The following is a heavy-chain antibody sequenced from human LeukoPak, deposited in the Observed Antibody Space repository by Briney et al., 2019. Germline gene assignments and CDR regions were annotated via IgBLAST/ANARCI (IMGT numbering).Heavy chain of an antibody. CDR1: GGSISSGSYY. V-gene: IGHV4-61*09. D-gene: IGHD3-22*01. J-gene: IGHJ3*02. Sequence: SQTLSLTCTVSGGSISSGSYYWSWIRQPAGKRLEWIGHIYRSGSTNYNPSLKSRVTISVDTSKNQFSLKLSSVTAADTAVYYCARDPYYYDSSDIGGAFDIWGQGTMVTVSS. CDR3: ARDPYYYDSSDIGGAFDI. CDR2: IYRSGST.